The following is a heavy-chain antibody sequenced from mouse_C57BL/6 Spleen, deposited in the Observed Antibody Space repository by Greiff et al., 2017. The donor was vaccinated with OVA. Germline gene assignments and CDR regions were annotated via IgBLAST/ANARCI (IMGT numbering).Heavy chain of an antibody. CDR2: IYPGDGDT. CDR3: ARRVTTGYYFDY. D-gene: IGHD2-2*01. V-gene: IGHV1-82*01. Sequence: QVQLKESGPELVKPGASVKISCKASGYAFSSSWMNWVKQRPGKGLEWIGRIYPGDGDTNYNGKFKGKATLTADKSSSTAYMQLSSLTSEDSAVYFCARRVTTGYYFDYWGQGTTLTVSS. J-gene: IGHJ2*01. CDR1: GYAFSSSW.